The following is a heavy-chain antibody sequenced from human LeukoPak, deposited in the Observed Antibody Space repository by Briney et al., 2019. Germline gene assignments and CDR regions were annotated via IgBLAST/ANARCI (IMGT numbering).Heavy chain of an antibody. Sequence: SVKVSCKASGGTFSSYSISWVRQAPGQGLEWMGGIIPIFGAANYAQKFQGRVTITADKSTSTAYMDLSSLRSEDTAVYYCARDVRGAAQFSDAFHIWGQGTMVTVSS. CDR1: GGTFSSYS. V-gene: IGHV1-69*06. D-gene: IGHD6-13*01. CDR3: ARDVRGAAQFSDAFHI. CDR2: IIPIFGAA. J-gene: IGHJ3*02.